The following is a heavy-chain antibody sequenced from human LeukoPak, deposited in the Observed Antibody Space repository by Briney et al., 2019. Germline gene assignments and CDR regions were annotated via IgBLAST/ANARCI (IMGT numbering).Heavy chain of an antibody. Sequence: GGSLRLSCVASGFTLTNYWVHWVRQAPGKGLVWVSRINSDGTDTDYVDSVKGRFTMSRDNAKNTLYLQMNNLGADDTAVYYCARDQDLDYWGQGTLVTVSS. D-gene: IGHD2-15*01. CDR3: ARDQDLDY. J-gene: IGHJ4*02. V-gene: IGHV3-74*01. CDR1: GFTLTNYW. CDR2: INSDGTDT.